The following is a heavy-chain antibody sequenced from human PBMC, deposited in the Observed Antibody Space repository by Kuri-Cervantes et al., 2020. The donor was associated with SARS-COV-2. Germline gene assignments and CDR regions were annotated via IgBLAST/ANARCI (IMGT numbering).Heavy chain of an antibody. CDR2: IYSGGST. J-gene: IGHJ6*03. CDR3: ARAGIAAPNYYYYYYMDV. Sequence: GGSLRLSCAASGFTVSSNYMSWVRQAPGKGLEWVSVIYSGGSTYYADSVKGRFTISRDNSKNTLYLQMNSLRAEDTAVYYCARAGIAAPNYYYYYYMDVWGKGTTVTVSS. D-gene: IGHD6-6*01. CDR1: GFTVSSNY. V-gene: IGHV3-66*02.